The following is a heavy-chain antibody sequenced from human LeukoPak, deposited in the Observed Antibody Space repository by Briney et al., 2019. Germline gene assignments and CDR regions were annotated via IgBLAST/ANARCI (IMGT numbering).Heavy chain of an antibody. V-gene: IGHV1-46*01. CDR2: INPSGGST. Sequence: GASVKVSCKASGYTFTSYYMHWVRQAPGQGLEWMGIINPSGGSTRYAQKFQGRVTMTRDTSTSTVYMELSSLRSEDTDVYYGASAGAAIVATMWGESTPESVWFDPWGQGTLVTVSS. CDR3: ASAGAAIVATMWGESTPESVWFDP. D-gene: IGHD5-12*01. CDR1: GYTFTSYY. J-gene: IGHJ5*02.